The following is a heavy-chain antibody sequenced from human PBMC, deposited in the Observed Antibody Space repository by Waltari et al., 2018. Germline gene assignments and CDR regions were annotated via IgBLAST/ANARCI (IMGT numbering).Heavy chain of an antibody. Sequence: EVQLVQSGAEVKKPGESLKISCKGSGYSFTSYWIGWVRQMPGKGLEWMGISYPGDSDTRYSPSFQGQVTISADKSISTAYLQWSSLKASDTAMYYCARSKYYDFWSGYTLDYWGQGTLVTVSS. V-gene: IGHV5-51*01. CDR1: GYSFTSYW. CDR2: SYPGDSDT. J-gene: IGHJ4*02. D-gene: IGHD3-3*01. CDR3: ARSKYYDFWSGYTLDY.